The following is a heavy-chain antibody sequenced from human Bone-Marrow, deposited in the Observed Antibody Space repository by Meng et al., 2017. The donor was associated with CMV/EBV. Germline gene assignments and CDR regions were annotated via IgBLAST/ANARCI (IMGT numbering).Heavy chain of an antibody. Sequence: GESLKISCAASGFTFSSYWMSWVRQAPGKGLEWVANIKQDGSEKYYVDSVKGRFTISRDNAKNSLYLQMNSLRAEDTALYYCAKDVYYYGSGSTGCFDLWGRGNLVTVSS. D-gene: IGHD3-10*01. V-gene: IGHV3-7*03. CDR3: AKDVYYYGSGSTGCFDL. J-gene: IGHJ2*01. CDR1: GFTFSSYW. CDR2: IKQDGSEK.